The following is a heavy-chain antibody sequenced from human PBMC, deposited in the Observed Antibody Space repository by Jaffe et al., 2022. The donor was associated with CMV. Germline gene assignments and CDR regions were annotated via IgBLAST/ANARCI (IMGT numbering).Heavy chain of an antibody. D-gene: IGHD1-20*01. CDR2: IWYDGSNK. Sequence: QVQLVESGGGVVQPGRSLRLSCAASGFTFSSYGMHWVRQAPGKGLEWVAVIWYDGSNKYYADSVKGRFTISRDNSKNTLYLQMNSLRAEDTAVYYCARENNLAEMGEFGYFDYWGQGTLVTVSS. J-gene: IGHJ4*02. CDR3: ARENNLAEMGEFGYFDY. CDR1: GFTFSSYG. V-gene: IGHV3-33*08.